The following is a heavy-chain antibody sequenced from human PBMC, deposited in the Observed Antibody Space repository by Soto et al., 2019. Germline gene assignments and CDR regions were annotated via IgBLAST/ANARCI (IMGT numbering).Heavy chain of an antibody. CDR1: GGSISSYY. Sequence: KPSEILSLTCTVSGGSISSYYWSWIRQPPGKGLEWIGYIYYSGSTNYNPSLKSRVTISVDTSKNQFSLKLSSVTAADTAVYYCARDTRDCSGGSCYPNNWFDPWGQGTLVTVSS. J-gene: IGHJ5*02. D-gene: IGHD2-15*01. CDR3: ARDTRDCSGGSCYPNNWFDP. V-gene: IGHV4-59*01. CDR2: IYYSGST.